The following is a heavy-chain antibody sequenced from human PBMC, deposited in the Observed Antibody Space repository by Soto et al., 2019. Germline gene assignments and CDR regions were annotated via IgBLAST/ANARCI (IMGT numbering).Heavy chain of an antibody. CDR1: GYTFSNYG. CDR3: ARGTGLNDGSDL. V-gene: IGHV1-18*01. J-gene: IGHJ3*01. CDR2: VNGDSGNT. Sequence: QVHLVQSGGEVKKPGASVKISCQTSGYTFSNYGITWVRQAPGQGLEWVGWVNGDSGNTNYAQNMEGRVTMTTDASTATADMELRNLRSADTATYYCARGTGLNDGSDLWGQGTVVSVSS.